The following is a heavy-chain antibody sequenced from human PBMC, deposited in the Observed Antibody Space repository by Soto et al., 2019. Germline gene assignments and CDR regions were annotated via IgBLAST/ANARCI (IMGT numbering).Heavy chain of an antibody. V-gene: IGHV3-11*01. Sequence: GESLKISCAASGFTFSDYYMSWIRQAPGKGLEWVSYISSSGSTIYYADSVKGRFTISRDNAKNSLYXXXXXXXXEXTAVYYCXXXGLWYDSSGYYSHYYYGMDVWGQGTRVTVSS. CDR3: XXXGLWYDSSGYYSHYYYGMDV. D-gene: IGHD3-22*01. CDR2: ISSSGSTI. J-gene: IGHJ6*02. CDR1: GFTFSDYY.